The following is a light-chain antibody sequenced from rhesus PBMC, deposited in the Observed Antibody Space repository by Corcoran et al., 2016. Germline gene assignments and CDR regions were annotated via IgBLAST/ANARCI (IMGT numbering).Light chain of an antibody. Sequence: EIVMTQSPATLSLSPGERATLSCRASQSVSSSLAWYQQKPGQAPKLLLYGAASRATGIPDRFSGSGSGTEFTLTLSSLEPEDVGVYYCQQDYSWPLTFGGGTKVELK. CDR3: QQDYSWPLT. V-gene: IGKV3-42*01. CDR1: QSVSSS. J-gene: IGKJ4*01. CDR2: GAA.